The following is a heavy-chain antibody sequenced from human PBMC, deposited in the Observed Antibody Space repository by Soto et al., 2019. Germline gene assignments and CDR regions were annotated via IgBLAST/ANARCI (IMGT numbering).Heavy chain of an antibody. CDR2: IKTDGTQT. CDR1: GFTFSNYW. CDR3: ARDVGVAMVRGYDT. D-gene: IGHD3-10*01. J-gene: IGHJ5*02. V-gene: IGHV3-74*03. Sequence: GGSLRLSCAASGFTFSNYWMHWVRQAPGKGLVWVSSIKTDGTQTPYADSVRGRFTISRDNAKNTLYLQMNSLRDEDTAVYYCARDVGVAMVRGYDTWGQGTLVTVSS.